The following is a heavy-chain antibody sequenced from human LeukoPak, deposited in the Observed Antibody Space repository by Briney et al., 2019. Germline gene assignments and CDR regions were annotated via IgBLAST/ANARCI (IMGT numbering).Heavy chain of an antibody. V-gene: IGHV4-30-4*01. CDR3: ARGGYCSGGSCYSSWFDP. CDR2: IYYSGST. Sequence: PSQTLSLTCTVSGGSISSGDYYWSWIRQPPGKGLEWIGYIYYSGSTYYNPSLKGRVTISVDTSKNQFSLKLSSVTAADTAVYYCARGGYCSGGSCYSSWFDPWGQGTLVTVSS. J-gene: IGHJ5*02. D-gene: IGHD2-15*01. CDR1: GGSISSGDYY.